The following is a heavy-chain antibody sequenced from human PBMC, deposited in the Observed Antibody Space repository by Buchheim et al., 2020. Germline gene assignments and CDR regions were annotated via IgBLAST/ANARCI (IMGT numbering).Heavy chain of an antibody. D-gene: IGHD3-10*01. CDR3: ARGRGSRITMVQGVGKYYYYGMDV. CDR1: GGSISSGDYY. CDR2: IYYSGST. J-gene: IGHJ6*02. Sequence: QVQLQESGPGLVKPSQTLSLTCTVSGGSISSGDYYWSWIRQPPGKGLEWIGYIYYSGSTYYNPSLKSRVTISVDTSKNQFSLKLSSVTAADTAVYYCARGRGSRITMVQGVGKYYYYGMDVWGQGTT. V-gene: IGHV4-30-4*01.